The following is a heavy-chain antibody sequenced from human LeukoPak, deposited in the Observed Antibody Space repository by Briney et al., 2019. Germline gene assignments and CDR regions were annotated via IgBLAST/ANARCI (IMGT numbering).Heavy chain of an antibody. CDR1: GGSFSGYY. CDR3: ARGRDFAFDI. D-gene: IGHD3-3*01. Sequence: SETLSLTWAVYGGSFSGYYWSWIRQPPVKGLEWIGEINHSGSTNYNPSLKSRVTISVDTSKNQFSLKLSSVTAADTAVYYCARGRDFAFDIWGQGTMVTVSS. J-gene: IGHJ3*02. V-gene: IGHV4-34*01. CDR2: INHSGST.